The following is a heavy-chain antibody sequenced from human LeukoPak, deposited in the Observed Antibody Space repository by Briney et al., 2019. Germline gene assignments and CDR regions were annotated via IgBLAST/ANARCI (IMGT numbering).Heavy chain of an antibody. CDR2: IKQDGSEK. CDR1: GFTFSSYW. V-gene: IGHV3-7*01. CDR3: ARDSSSWSFDY. Sequence: GGSLRLSCAASGFTFSSYWTSWVRQAPGKGLEWVANIKQDGSEKYYVDSVKGRFTISRDNAKNSLYLQMNSLRAEDTAVYYCARDSSSWSFDYWGQGTLVTVSS. J-gene: IGHJ4*02. D-gene: IGHD6-13*01.